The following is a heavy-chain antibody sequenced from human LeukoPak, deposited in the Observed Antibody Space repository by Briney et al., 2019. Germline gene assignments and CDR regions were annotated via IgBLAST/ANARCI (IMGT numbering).Heavy chain of an antibody. V-gene: IGHV1-18*01. J-gene: IGHJ5*02. CDR3: ARAPGIAVAGTSFDP. CDR1: GYTFSSYG. Sequence: GASVKVSCKASGYTFSSYGLSWVRQAPGQGLEWMGWISSYNGNTNYAQKLQGRVTMTTDTSTSTAYMELRSLRSDDTAVYYCARAPGIAVAGTSFDPWGQGTLVTVSS. D-gene: IGHD6-19*01. CDR2: ISSYNGNT.